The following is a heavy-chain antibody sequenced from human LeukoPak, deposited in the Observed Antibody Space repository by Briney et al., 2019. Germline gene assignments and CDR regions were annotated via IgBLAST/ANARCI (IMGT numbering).Heavy chain of an antibody. V-gene: IGHV1-46*01. CDR2: IYPRDGST. Sequence: ASVKVSYKASGYSFTSNYIHWVRQAPGQGLEWMGMIYPRDGSTSYAQKFQGRVTVTRDTSTSTVHMELSGLRSEDTAVYYCARDQEAFDYWGQGTLVTVSS. J-gene: IGHJ4*02. CDR1: GYSFTSNY. CDR3: ARDQEAFDY.